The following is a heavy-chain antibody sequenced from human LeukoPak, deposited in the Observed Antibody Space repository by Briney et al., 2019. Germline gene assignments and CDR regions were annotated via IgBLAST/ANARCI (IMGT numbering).Heavy chain of an antibody. CDR3: ARGETMAHYFDY. Sequence: SETLSLTCAVYGGSFSGYYWSWIRQPPGKGLEWIGEINHSGSTNYNPSLKSRVTISVDTSKNQFSLKLSSVTAADTAVYYCARGETMAHYFDYWGQGTLVTVSP. V-gene: IGHV4-34*01. CDR2: INHSGST. J-gene: IGHJ4*02. CDR1: GGSFSGYY. D-gene: IGHD3-10*01.